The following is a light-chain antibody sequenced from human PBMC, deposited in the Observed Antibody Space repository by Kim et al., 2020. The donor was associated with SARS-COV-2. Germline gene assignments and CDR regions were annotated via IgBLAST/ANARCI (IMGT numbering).Light chain of an antibody. CDR2: DAS. CDR3: QQRSNWPT. CDR1: QSVSTY. V-gene: IGKV3-11*01. Sequence: SLSPGERATLSCWASQSVSTYLAWYQQKPGPPPRLVIYDASYRATGIPARFSGSGAGTDFTLTISRLEPEDFAVYYCQQRSNWPTFGQGTRLEIK. J-gene: IGKJ5*01.